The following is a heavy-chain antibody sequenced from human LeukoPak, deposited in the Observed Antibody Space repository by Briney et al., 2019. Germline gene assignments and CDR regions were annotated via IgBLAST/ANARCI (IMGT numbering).Heavy chain of an antibody. Sequence: TSETLSLTCGVSGYSISSGYQWAWIRQSPGQGLAWIGSIYHSGSAHYNPSLKSRVTISVETSKNQFSLNMYSVTAADTAVYYCARDPRWLTPDCTSTSCYENYFDPWGQGTLVTVSS. D-gene: IGHD2-2*01. V-gene: IGHV4-38-2*02. J-gene: IGHJ5*02. CDR1: GYSISSGYQ. CDR3: ARDPRWLTPDCTSTSCYENYFDP. CDR2: IYHSGSA.